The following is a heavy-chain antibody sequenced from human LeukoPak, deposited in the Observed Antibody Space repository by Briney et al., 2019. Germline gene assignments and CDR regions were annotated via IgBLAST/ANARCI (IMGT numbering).Heavy chain of an antibody. CDR3: ARVDSSSWYVSGAFDI. V-gene: IGHV3-30-3*01. Sequence: PGGSLRLSCAASGFTFSSYAMHWVRQAPGKGLEWVAVISYDGSSKYYADSVKGRFTISRDNSKNTLYLQMNSLRAEDTAVYYCARVDSSSWYVSGAFDIWGQGTMVTVSS. D-gene: IGHD6-13*01. CDR2: ISYDGSSK. CDR1: GFTFSSYA. J-gene: IGHJ3*02.